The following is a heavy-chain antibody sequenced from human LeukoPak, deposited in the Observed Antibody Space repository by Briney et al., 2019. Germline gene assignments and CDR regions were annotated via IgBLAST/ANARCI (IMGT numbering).Heavy chain of an antibody. V-gene: IGHV4-30-2*01. J-gene: IGHJ6*03. CDR3: ASRRFLRLARDMDV. CDR1: GGSISSGANY. D-gene: IGHD3-3*01. CDR2: ISHSESA. Sequence: SETLSLTCTVSGGSISSGANYWSWIRQPPGRGLEWIGYISHSESAYYSPSLESRITISVDRSKNQFSLKLKSVTAADTAVYYCASRRFLRLARDMDVWGKGTTVTVSS.